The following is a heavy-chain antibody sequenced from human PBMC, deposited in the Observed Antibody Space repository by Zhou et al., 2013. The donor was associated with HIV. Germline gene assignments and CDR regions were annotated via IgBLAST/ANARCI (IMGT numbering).Heavy chain of an antibody. V-gene: IGHV1-69*04. J-gene: IGHJ4*02. CDR2: IIPILGIA. D-gene: IGHD2-15*01. Sequence: QVQLVQSGAEVKKPGSSVKVSCKASGGTFSSYAISWVRQAPGQGLEWMGRIIPILGIANYAQKFQGRVTITADKSTSTAYMELSSLRSEDTAVYYCARVRGSGTTPKFDYWGQGTLVTVSS. CDR1: GGTFSSYA. CDR3: ARVRGSGTTPKFDY.